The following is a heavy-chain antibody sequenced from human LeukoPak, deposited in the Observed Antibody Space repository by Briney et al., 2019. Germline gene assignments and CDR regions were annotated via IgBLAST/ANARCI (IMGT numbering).Heavy chain of an antibody. D-gene: IGHD2/OR15-2a*01. CDR2: VRYDGSNK. V-gene: IGHV3-30*02. J-gene: IGHJ4*02. Sequence: GGSLRLSCAASGFTFSNFGIHWVRQAPGRGLEWVAFVRYDGSNKYYADSVKGRFTISRDNSKNTLYLQMNSLRAEDTAVYYCAKDFGSDFAFDYWGQGTLVTVSS. CDR1: GFTFSNFG. CDR3: AKDFGSDFAFDY.